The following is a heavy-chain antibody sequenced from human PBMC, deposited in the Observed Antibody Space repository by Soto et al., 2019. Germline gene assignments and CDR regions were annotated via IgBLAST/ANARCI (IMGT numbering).Heavy chain of an antibody. V-gene: IGHV3-49*03. CDR1: GFTFGDYA. J-gene: IGHJ4*02. Sequence: GGSLRLSCTTSGFTFGDYAMSWFRQAPGKGLEWVGFIRSKAYGGTTEYAASVKGRFTISRDDSKSIAYLQMNSLKTEDTAVYYCAKEGGYCISPTCPRRVDSWGQGTLVTVSS. CDR3: AKEGGYCISPTCPRRVDS. D-gene: IGHD2-2*01. CDR2: IRSKAYGGTT.